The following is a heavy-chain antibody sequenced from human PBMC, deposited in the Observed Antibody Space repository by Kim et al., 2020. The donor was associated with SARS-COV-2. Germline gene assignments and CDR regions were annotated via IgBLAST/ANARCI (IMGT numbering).Heavy chain of an antibody. CDR2: IYSGDKT. CDR3: ATNLAAAGVV. V-gene: IGHV3-66*01. J-gene: IGHJ4*02. Sequence: GGSLRLSCAASGFTVSSNYMSWLRQAPGKGLEWLSVIYSGDKTYYVESVKGRLTISRDNSKNTLYLQMSSLRVEDTAEYYCATNLAAAGVVWGQGTLVTV. D-gene: IGHD6-25*01. CDR1: GFTVSSNY.